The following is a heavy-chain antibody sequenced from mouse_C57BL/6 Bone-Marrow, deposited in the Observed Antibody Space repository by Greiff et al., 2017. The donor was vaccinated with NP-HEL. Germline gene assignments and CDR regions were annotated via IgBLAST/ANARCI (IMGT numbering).Heavy chain of an antibody. J-gene: IGHJ3*01. Sequence: QVQLQQPGAELVRPGTSVKLSCKASGYTFTSYWMHWVKQRPGQGLEWIGVIDPSDSYTNYNQKFKGKATLTVDTSSSTAYMQLSSLTSEDAAVYYFANYGSSAWFAYWGQGTLVTVSA. CDR1: GYTFTSYW. V-gene: IGHV1-59*01. D-gene: IGHD1-1*01. CDR3: ANYGSSAWFAY. CDR2: IDPSDSYT.